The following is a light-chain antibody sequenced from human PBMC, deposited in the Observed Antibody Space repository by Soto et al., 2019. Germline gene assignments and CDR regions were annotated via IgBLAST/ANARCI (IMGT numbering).Light chain of an antibody. J-gene: IGKJ1*01. Sequence: EIVMTQSPATLSVSPGERATLSCRASQSVSSNLAWYQQKPGQAPRLLIYGASTRATGIPARFSGSGSGTEFTLTISSLQSEDFGIYYCQQYDYWWTFGQGTKVEI. CDR1: QSVSSN. CDR2: GAS. CDR3: QQYDYWWT. V-gene: IGKV3-15*01.